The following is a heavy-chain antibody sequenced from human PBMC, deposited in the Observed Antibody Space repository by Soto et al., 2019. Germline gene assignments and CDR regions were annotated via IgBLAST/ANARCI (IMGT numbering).Heavy chain of an antibody. Sequence: QVQLQESGPGLVKPSQTLSLTCTVSGGSISSGDYYWSWIRQPPGKGLVWYGYSYYSGSTYYNPSRKSRVTISVDTSKNQFSLKLTSVPAADTAVYYCARVAYYDSSGYYYVRYAFDIWGQGTMVTVSS. D-gene: IGHD3-22*01. CDR1: GGSISSGDYY. CDR2: SYYSGST. CDR3: ARVAYYDSSGYYYVRYAFDI. J-gene: IGHJ3*02. V-gene: IGHV4-30-4*01.